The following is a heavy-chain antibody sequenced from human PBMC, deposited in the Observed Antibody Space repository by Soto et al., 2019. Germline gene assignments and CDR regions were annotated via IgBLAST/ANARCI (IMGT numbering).Heavy chain of an antibody. D-gene: IGHD4-17*01. Sequence: EVQLVESVGGLVLPGESLRLSCAASVVTFSRYWMHWVRQGPGKGLVWVARITNDGRSTGYADSVKGRFTISRDNAKNTLYLQINSLRAEDTAVYYCARDGDGDYPVDYWGQGTLVTVSS. CDR3: ARDGDGDYPVDY. V-gene: IGHV3-74*01. J-gene: IGHJ4*02. CDR1: VVTFSRYW. CDR2: ITNDGRST.